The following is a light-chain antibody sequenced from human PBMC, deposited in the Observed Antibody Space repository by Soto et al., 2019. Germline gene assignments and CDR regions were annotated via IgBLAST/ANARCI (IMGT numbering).Light chain of an antibody. CDR1: QSDSSSY. CDR3: QHYGSPPET. V-gene: IGKV3-20*01. CDR2: GAS. Sequence: EIVLTQSPGTLSLSPGERATLSCRASQSDSSSYLAWYQQKPGQAPRLLIYGASSRATGIPDRFSGSGSGTDFTLTISRLEPEDFAVYYCQHYGSPPETFGQGTKVEIK. J-gene: IGKJ1*01.